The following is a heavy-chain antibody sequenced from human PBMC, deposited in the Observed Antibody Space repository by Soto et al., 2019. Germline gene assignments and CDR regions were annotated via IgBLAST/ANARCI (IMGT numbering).Heavy chain of an antibody. J-gene: IGHJ3*02. D-gene: IGHD3-22*01. Sequence: SETLSLTCTVSGASISSSYWSWIRQSPGKGLEWIGYVYYSGSTNYNPSLKSRVTISVDTSKNQFSLKLGSVTAADTAVYYCARGYYDSRGQSNTFDIWGQGTMVTVSS. CDR3: ARGYYDSRGQSNTFDI. V-gene: IGHV4-59*01. CDR1: GASISSSY. CDR2: VYYSGST.